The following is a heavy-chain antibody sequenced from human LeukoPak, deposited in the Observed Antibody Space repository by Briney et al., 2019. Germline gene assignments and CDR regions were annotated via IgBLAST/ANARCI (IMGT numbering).Heavy chain of an antibody. V-gene: IGHV3-30-3*01. D-gene: IGHD2-2*01. Sequence: GGSLRLSCAASGFTFSSYAMHWVRQAPGKGLEWVAVISYDGSNKYYADSVKGRFTISRDNSKNTLYLQMNSLRAEDTAVYYCAKDREACSSTTCNPYWGQGTLVTVSS. J-gene: IGHJ4*02. CDR3: AKDREACSSTTCNPY. CDR2: ISYDGSNK. CDR1: GFTFSSYA.